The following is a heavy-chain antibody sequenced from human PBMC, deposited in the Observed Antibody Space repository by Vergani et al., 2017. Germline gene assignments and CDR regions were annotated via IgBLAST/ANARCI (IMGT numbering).Heavy chain of an antibody. D-gene: IGHD5-12*01. Sequence: EVQLVQSEAEVRQPGESLKISCKGSGYTFTTYWIAWVRQMPGRGLEWMGIIYTDDSDTRYSPSFQCQVTISVDKSISAAYLQWSSLKASDTAIYYCTRAYTGYDPFDYWGQGTLVTVSS. CDR1: GYTFTTYW. CDR3: TRAYTGYDPFDY. V-gene: IGHV5-51*01. CDR2: IYTDDSDT. J-gene: IGHJ4*02.